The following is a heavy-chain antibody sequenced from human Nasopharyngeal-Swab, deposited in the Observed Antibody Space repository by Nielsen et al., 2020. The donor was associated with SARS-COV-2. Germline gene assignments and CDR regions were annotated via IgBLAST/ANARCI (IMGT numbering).Heavy chain of an antibody. D-gene: IGHD6-13*01. CDR1: GFTFSNYA. CDR3: ARWDSSSNYFDY. V-gene: IGHV3-23*01. Sequence: GESLKISCAASGFTFSNYAMSCVRQAPGKGLEWVSTISSNGDYTHYADSVKGRFTISRDNSKNTLYLQMNSLRAEDTAVYYCARWDSSSNYFDYWGQGTLVTVSS. J-gene: IGHJ4*02. CDR2: ISSNGDYT.